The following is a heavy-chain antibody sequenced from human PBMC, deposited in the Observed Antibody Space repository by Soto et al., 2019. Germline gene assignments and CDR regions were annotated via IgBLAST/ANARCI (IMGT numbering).Heavy chain of an antibody. D-gene: IGHD3-3*01. CDR2: IDWDGDE. Sequence: SGPTLVNPTQTLTLTCTFSVFSLSSIGMCVSWIRQPPGKALEWLALIDWDGDEYYSTSLETRLTISKDTSKNQVVLTMSNMDPVDTATYYCARSITRSGFFNWFDSWGQGTLVTVS. CDR1: VFSLSSIGMC. V-gene: IGHV2-70*01. J-gene: IGHJ5*01. CDR3: ARSITRSGFFNWFDS.